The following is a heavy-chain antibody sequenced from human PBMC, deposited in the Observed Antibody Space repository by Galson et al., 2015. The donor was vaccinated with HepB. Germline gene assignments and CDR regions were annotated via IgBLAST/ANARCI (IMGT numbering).Heavy chain of an antibody. CDR2: IIPIFGTA. Sequence: QSGAEVKKPGASVKVSCKASGGTFSSYAISWVRQAPGQGLEWMGGIIPIFGTANYAQKFQGRVTITADECTSAAYMELRSLRSEDTAVYYCARDAVGYSGHGDGYYYYCGMDVWGQGTTVTVSS. CDR1: GGTFSSYA. J-gene: IGHJ6*02. D-gene: IGHD5-12*01. CDR3: ARDAVGYSGHGDGYYYYCGMDV. V-gene: IGHV1-69*13.